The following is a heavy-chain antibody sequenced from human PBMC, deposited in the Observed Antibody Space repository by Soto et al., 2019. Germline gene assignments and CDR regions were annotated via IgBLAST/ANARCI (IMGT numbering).Heavy chain of an antibody. Sequence: SETLSLTCTVSGVSIINYYWSWILQPPGKGLEWIGCIFYSGSTNYSPSLRSRVTISVDTSKNQFSLELSSVTAADTAVYYCARRYGGALDDWGQGTLVTVS. V-gene: IGHV4-59*01. J-gene: IGHJ4*02. CDR3: ARRYGGALDD. CDR1: GVSIINYY. D-gene: IGHD4-17*01. CDR2: IFYSGST.